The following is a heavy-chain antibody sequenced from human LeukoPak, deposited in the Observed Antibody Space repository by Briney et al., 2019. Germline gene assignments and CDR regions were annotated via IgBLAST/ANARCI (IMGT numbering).Heavy chain of an antibody. D-gene: IGHD3-3*01. CDR2: IKSDGSST. V-gene: IGHV3-74*01. CDR3: ARDRDFRIDY. J-gene: IGHJ4*02. CDR1: GFTFSSYL. Sequence: GGSLRLSCAASGFTFSSYLMFWVRQAPGKGLVWVSRIKSDGSSTNYADSVKGRFTISRDNAKNTLYLRMNSLRAEDTAVYYCARDRDFRIDYWGQGTLVTVSS.